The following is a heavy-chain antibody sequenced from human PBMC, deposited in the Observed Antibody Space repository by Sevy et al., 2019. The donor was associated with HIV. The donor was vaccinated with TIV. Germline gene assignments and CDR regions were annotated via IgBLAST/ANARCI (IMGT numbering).Heavy chain of an antibody. J-gene: IGHJ6*02. D-gene: IGHD2-2*01. CDR3: ARTSRGIVVVAAAQHYYGMDV. Sequence: ASVKVSCKASGYTFTSYGMNWVRQAPGQGLEWMGWINTNTGNPTYAQGFTGRFVFSLDNSVRTADLQISSLKAEDTAIYYCARTSRGIVVVAAAQHYYGMDVWGQGTTVTVSS. CDR2: INTNTGNP. CDR1: GYTFTSYG. V-gene: IGHV7-4-1*02.